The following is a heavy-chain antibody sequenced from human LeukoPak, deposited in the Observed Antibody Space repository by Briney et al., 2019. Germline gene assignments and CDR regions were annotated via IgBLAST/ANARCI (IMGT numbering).Heavy chain of an antibody. J-gene: IGHJ4*02. D-gene: IGHD5-24*01. CDR2: IYQTGTT. V-gene: IGHV4-38-2*01. Sequence: SETLSLTCVVSGYPISSGYYWGWIRQPPGKGLEWIGNIYQTGTTYYNPSLKSRVTISVDTSKNQLSLKLSSVTAADTAVYYCARRDGRIFDYWGQGTLVTVSS. CDR1: GYPISSGYY. CDR3: ARRDGRIFDY.